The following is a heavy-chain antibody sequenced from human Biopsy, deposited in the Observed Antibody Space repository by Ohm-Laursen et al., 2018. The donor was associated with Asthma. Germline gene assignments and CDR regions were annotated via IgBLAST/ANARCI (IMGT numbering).Heavy chain of an antibody. CDR1: GGSISSGVYY. J-gene: IGHJ6*02. D-gene: IGHD6-6*01. CDR2: IDYSGST. CDR3: ARDRSYSSSAGFGHHYGMDV. V-gene: IGHV4-31*03. Sequence: TLSLTCSVSGGSISSGVYYWSWIRQQSGKGLEWIGYIDYSGSTGYNPSLKSRVSISKDTSKNKFSLKLSSVTAADTAVYYCARDRSYSSSAGFGHHYGMDVWGQGTTVTVSS.